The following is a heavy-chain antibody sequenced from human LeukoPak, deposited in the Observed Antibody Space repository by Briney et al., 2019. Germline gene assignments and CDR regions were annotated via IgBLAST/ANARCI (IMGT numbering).Heavy chain of an antibody. CDR1: GGSINRSNW. D-gene: IGHD3-22*01. CDR3: AGTYYYDSSGYYHYSL. Sequence: SETLSLTCAVSGGSINRSNWWSWVRQSPGKGLEWIGEIYHSESTNYNPSLKSRVTISVDTSKNQFSLKLSSVTAADTAVYYCAGTYYYDSSGYYHYSLWGQGTLVTVSS. CDR2: IYHSEST. V-gene: IGHV4-4*02. J-gene: IGHJ4*02.